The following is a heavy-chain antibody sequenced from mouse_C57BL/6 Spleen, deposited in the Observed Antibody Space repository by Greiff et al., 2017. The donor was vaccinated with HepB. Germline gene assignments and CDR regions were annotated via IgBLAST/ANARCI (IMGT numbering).Heavy chain of an antibody. V-gene: IGHV5-17*01. CDR1: GFTFSDYG. D-gene: IGHD2-2*01. Sequence: EVMLVESGGGLVKPGGSLKLSCAASGFTFSDYGMHWVRQAPEKGLEWVAYISSGSSTIYYADTVKGRFTISRDNAKNTLFLQMTSLRSEDTAMYYCARQKIRLRLDAMDYWGQGTSVTVSS. CDR2: ISSGSSTI. CDR3: ARQKIRLRLDAMDY. J-gene: IGHJ4*01.